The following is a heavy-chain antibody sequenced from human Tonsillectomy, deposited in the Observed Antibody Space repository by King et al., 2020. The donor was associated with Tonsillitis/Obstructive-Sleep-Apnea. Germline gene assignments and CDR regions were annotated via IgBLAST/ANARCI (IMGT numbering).Heavy chain of an antibody. J-gene: IGHJ4*02. D-gene: IGHD6-13*01. CDR1: GGSISSSSYY. Sequence: QLQESGPGLVKPSETLSLTCTVSGGSISSSSYYWGWIRQPPGKGLEWIGSIYYSGSTYYNPSLKSRGTISVDTSKNQFSLKLSSVTAADTAVYYCARQADAAAVHYFDYWGQGTLVTVSS. CDR3: ARQADAAAVHYFDY. CDR2: IYYSGST. V-gene: IGHV4-39*01.